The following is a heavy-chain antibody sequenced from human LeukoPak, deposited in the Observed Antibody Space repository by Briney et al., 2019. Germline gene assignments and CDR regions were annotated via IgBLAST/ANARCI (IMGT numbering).Heavy chain of an antibody. J-gene: IGHJ6*04. CDR2: ISSSGSTV. Sequence: GGSLRLSCAASGFTFSSYEMNWVRQAPGKGLEWVSYISSSGSTVYYADSVKGRFTISRDNAKNSLYLQMNSLRAEDTAVYYSAELGITMIGGVWGKGTTVTISS. D-gene: IGHD3-10*02. V-gene: IGHV3-48*03. CDR1: GFTFSSYE. CDR3: AELGITMIGGV.